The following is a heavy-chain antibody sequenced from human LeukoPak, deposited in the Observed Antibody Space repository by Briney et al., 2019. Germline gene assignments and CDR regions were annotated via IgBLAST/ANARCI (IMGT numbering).Heavy chain of an antibody. CDR3: ASLSWRYCTNGVCYINHYYYGMDV. J-gene: IGHJ6*02. Sequence: SETLSLTCTVSGGSINNNYWSWIRQPAGKGLEWIGRIYSSGSTHYNPSLKSRVTMSVDTSKNQFSLKLSSVTAADTAVYYCASLSWRYCTNGVCYINHYYYGMDVWGQGTTVTVSS. CDR2: IYSSGST. CDR1: GGSINNNY. D-gene: IGHD2-8*01. V-gene: IGHV4-4*07.